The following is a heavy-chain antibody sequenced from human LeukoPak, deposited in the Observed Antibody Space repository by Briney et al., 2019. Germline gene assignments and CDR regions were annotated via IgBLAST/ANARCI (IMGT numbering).Heavy chain of an antibody. CDR1: GFTFSSYS. CDR3: AREGAASYYMDV. Sequence: GGSLRLSCAASGFTFSSYSMNWVRQAPGKGLEWVSSISGSSSYIYYADSVKGRFTISRDNAKNSLYLQMNSLRAEDTAVYYCAREGAASYYMDVWGKGTTVTVSS. J-gene: IGHJ6*03. D-gene: IGHD6-13*01. V-gene: IGHV3-21*01. CDR2: ISGSSSYI.